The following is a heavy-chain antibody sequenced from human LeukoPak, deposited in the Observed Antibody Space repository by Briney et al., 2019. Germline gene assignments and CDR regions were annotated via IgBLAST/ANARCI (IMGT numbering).Heavy chain of an antibody. Sequence: PSETLSLTCTVSGGSIGRYYWSWIRQPPGKGLECIGYIYYSGSTNYNPSLKSRVTISVGTSKNQFSLKLSSVTAADTAVYYCARRTYFYDRSGYYFDYWGQGTLVTVSS. V-gene: IGHV4-59*01. CDR1: GGSIGRYY. J-gene: IGHJ4*02. CDR3: ARRTYFYDRSGYYFDY. D-gene: IGHD3-22*01. CDR2: IYYSGST.